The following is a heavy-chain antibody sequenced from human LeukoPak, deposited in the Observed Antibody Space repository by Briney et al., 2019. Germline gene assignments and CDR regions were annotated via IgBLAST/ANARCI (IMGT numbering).Heavy chain of an antibody. CDR1: GGSISSGDYY. CDR2: IYYSGST. D-gene: IGHD2-8*01. J-gene: IGHJ6*03. Sequence: SETLSLTCTVSGGSISSGDYYWSWIRQSPGKGLEWIGYIYYSGSTNYNPSLKSRVTISVDTSKNQFSLKLSSVTAADTAVYYCARDRRNCTNGVCYYYYYMDVWGKGTTVTVSS. V-gene: IGHV4-61*08. CDR3: ARDRRNCTNGVCYYYYYMDV.